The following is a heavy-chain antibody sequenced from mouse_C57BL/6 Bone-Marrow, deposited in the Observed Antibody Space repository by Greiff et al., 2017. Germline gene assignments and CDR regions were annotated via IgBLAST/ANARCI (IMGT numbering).Heavy chain of an antibody. V-gene: IGHV1-80*01. D-gene: IGHD2-5*01. CDR2: IYPGDGDT. J-gene: IGHJ2*01. Sequence: QVQLQQSGAELVKPGASVKISCKASGYAFSSYWMNWVKQRPGKGLEWIGQIYPGDGDTNYNGKFKGKATLTADKSSSTAYMQLSSLTSEDSAVYFCARGRDYSNYEYFDYWGQGTTLTVSS. CDR1: GYAFSSYW. CDR3: ARGRDYSNYEYFDY.